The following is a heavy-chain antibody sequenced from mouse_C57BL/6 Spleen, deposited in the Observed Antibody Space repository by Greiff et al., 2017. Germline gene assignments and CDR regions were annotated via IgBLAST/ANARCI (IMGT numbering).Heavy chain of an antibody. CDR2: INPNNGGT. J-gene: IGHJ2*01. CDR1: GYTFTDYY. Sequence: VQLQQSGPELVKPGASVKISCKASGYTFTDYYMNWVKQSHGKSLEWIGDINPNNGGTSYNQKFKGKATLTVDKSSSTAYMELRSLTSEDSAVYYCARSGLYLPPDYWGQGTTLTVSS. D-gene: IGHD1-1*01. V-gene: IGHV1-26*01. CDR3: ARSGLYLPPDY.